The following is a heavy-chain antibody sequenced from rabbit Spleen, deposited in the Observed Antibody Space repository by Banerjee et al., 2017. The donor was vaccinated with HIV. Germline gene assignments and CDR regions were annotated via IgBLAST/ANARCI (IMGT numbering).Heavy chain of an antibody. CDR3: ARDTGSSFSSYGMAL. CDR2: IDAGSSGFT. J-gene: IGHJ6*01. Sequence: QSLEESGGDLVKPGASLTLTCTASGVSFSISSYMCWVRQAPGKGLEWIACIDAGSSGFTYFATWAKGRFTISKTSSTTVTLQMTRLTAADTATYFCARDTGSSFSSYGMALWGPGTLVTV. CDR1: GVSFSISSY. V-gene: IGHV1S40*01. D-gene: IGHD8-1*01.